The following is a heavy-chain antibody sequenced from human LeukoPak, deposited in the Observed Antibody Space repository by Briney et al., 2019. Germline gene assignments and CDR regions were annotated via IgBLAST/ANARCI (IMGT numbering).Heavy chain of an antibody. J-gene: IGHJ4*02. D-gene: IGHD4-23*01. Sequence: AGGSLRLSCAASGFTFSSYSMNWVRQAPGKGLEWVSSISSSSSYIYYADSVKGRFTISRDNAKNSLYLQMNSLRAEDTAVYYCARDLRGGNSSYWGQGTPVTVSS. CDR2: ISSSSSYI. V-gene: IGHV3-21*01. CDR3: ARDLRGGNSSY. CDR1: GFTFSSYS.